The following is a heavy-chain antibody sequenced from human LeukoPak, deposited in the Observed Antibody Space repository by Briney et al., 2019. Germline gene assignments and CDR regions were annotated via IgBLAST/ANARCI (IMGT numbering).Heavy chain of an antibody. V-gene: IGHV4-34*01. CDR2: INHSGST. J-gene: IGHJ4*02. CDR1: GFTFSSYS. Sequence: GSLRLSCAASGFTFSSYSMNWVRQAPGKGLEWIGEINHSGSTNYNPSLKSRVTISVDTSKNQFSLKLSSVTAAGTAVYYCARAHSVVNVVDYWGQGTLVTVSS. CDR3: ARAHSVVNVVDY.